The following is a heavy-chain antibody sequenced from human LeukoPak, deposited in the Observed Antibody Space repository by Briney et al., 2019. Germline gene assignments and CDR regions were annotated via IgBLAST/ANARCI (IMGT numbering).Heavy chain of an antibody. CDR1: GGSISSGSYY. V-gene: IGHV4-61*02. CDR3: ARERITMIFDWIDP. Sequence: PSQTLSLTCTVSGGSISSGSYYWSWIRQPAGKGLEWIGRIYTSGSTNYNPTLKSRVTISVDTSKNQFSLKLSSVTAADTAVYYCARERITMIFDWIDPWGQGTLVTVSS. CDR2: IYTSGST. D-gene: IGHD3-22*01. J-gene: IGHJ5*02.